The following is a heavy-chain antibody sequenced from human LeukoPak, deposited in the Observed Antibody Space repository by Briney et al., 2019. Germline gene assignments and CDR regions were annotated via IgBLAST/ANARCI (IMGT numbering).Heavy chain of an antibody. J-gene: IGHJ4*02. Sequence: SETLSLTCAVYGGSFSGYYWSWIRQPPGKGLEWIGEINHSGSTNYNPSLKSRVTISVDTSKNQFSLKLSSVTAEDTAVYYCARDGYYYDSSGWGQGTLVTVSS. CDR1: GGSFSGYY. CDR2: INHSGST. CDR3: ARDGYYYDSSG. D-gene: IGHD3-22*01. V-gene: IGHV4-34*01.